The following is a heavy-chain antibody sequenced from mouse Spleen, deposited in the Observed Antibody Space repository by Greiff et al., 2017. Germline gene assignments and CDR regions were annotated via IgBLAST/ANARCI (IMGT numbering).Heavy chain of an antibody. V-gene: IGHV1-69*01. J-gene: IGHJ2*01. CDR2: IDPSDSYT. D-gene: IGHD2-14*01. Sequence: QVQLQQPGAELVMPGASVKLSCKASGYTFTSYWMHWVKQRPGQGLEWIGEIDPSDSYTNYNQKFKGKATLTVDKSSSTAYMQLSSLTSEDSAVYYCAIYYRYDEEGDYWGQGTTLTVSS. CDR3: AIYYRYDEEGDY. CDR1: GYTFTSYW.